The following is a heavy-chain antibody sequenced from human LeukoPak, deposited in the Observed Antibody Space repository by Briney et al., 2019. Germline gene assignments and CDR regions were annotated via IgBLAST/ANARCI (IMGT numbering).Heavy chain of an antibody. CDR3: APSSPGFDY. CDR2: IYYSGST. CDR1: GGSISSSSYY. Sequence: SETLSLTCTVSGGSISSSSYYWGRVRQPPGKGLEWIGSIYYSGSTYYNPSLKSRVTISVDTSKNQFSLKLSSVTVADTAVYYRAPSSPGFDYWGQGTLVTVSS. V-gene: IGHV4-39*01. J-gene: IGHJ4*02. D-gene: IGHD2-15*01.